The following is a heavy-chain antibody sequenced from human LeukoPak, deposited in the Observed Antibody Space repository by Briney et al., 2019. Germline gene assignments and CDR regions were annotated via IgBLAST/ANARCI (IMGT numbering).Heavy chain of an antibody. V-gene: IGHV3-21*01. D-gene: IGHD6-6*01. J-gene: IGHJ3*02. CDR2: ISTSSSYI. CDR3: ARDVRAYSTSSSAFDI. CDR1: GFTFSSYS. Sequence: GGSLRLSCAASGFTFSSYSINWVRQAPGKGLEWVSSISTSSSYIYYADSVKGRFTISRDNAKNSLFLQMDSLRDGDTAVYYCARDVRAYSTSSSAFDIWGQGPMVTVSS.